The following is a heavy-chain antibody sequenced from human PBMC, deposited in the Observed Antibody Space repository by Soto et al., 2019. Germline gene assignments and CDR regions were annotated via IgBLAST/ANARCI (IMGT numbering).Heavy chain of an antibody. Sequence: EVQLLESGGGLVQPGGSLGLSCAASGFTFSNYAMNWVRQAPGKGLEWVSTISGSGGSPYYADSVKGRFTISRDNSKNTLYLQMNSLRAGDSAIYYCAKEGTSGSYYFDYWGQGTLVTVSS. CDR3: AKEGTSGSYYFDY. CDR2: ISGSGGSP. D-gene: IGHD6-19*01. CDR1: GFTFSNYA. V-gene: IGHV3-23*01. J-gene: IGHJ4*02.